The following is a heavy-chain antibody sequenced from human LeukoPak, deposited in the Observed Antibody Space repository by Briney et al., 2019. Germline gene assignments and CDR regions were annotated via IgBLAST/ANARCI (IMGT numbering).Heavy chain of an antibody. CDR1: GGSISSYY. CDR3: AGLVPAAGWFDP. CDR2: IYTSGST. D-gene: IGHD2-2*01. Sequence: SETLSLTCTVSGGSISSYYWSWIRQPAGKGLEWIGRIYTSGSTNYNPSLKSRDTMSVDTSKNQFSLKLSSVTAADTAVYYCAGLVPAAGWFDPWGQGTLVTVSS. J-gene: IGHJ5*02. V-gene: IGHV4-4*07.